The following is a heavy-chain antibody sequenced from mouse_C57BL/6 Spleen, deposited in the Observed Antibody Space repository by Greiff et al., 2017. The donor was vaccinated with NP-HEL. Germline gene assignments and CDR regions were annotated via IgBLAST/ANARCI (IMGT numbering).Heavy chain of an antibody. V-gene: IGHV1-39*01. CDR2: INPNYGTT. Sequence: VQLKQSGPELVKPGASVKISCKASGYSFTDYNMNWVKQSNGKSLEWIGVINPNYGTTSYNQKFKGKATLTVDQSSSTAYMQLNSLTSEDSAVYYCARAGDYYGSSLGSYYFDYWGQGTTLTVSS. J-gene: IGHJ2*01. CDR3: ARAGDYYGSSLGSYYFDY. CDR1: GYSFTDYN. D-gene: IGHD1-1*01.